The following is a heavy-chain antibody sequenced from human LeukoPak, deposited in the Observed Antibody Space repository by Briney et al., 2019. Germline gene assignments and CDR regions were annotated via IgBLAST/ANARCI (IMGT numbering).Heavy chain of an antibody. Sequence: SETLSLTCTVSGGSIRSYYWCWIRQPPGKGLEWIGYIYYSGSTNYNPSLKSRVTISVDTSKNQFSLKLSSVTAADTAVYYCASGGVSGGYYPFDYWGQGTLVTVSS. CDR2: IYYSGST. J-gene: IGHJ4*02. V-gene: IGHV4-59*01. CDR1: GGSIRSYY. D-gene: IGHD3-22*01. CDR3: ASGGVSGGYYPFDY.